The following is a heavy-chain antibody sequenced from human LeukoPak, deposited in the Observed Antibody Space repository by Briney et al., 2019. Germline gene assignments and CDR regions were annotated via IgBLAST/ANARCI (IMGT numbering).Heavy chain of an antibody. V-gene: IGHV3-9*01. CDR3: AKDKVYDILTGYNDY. CDR2: ISWNSVSI. J-gene: IGHJ4*02. CDR1: GITFDDYA. D-gene: IGHD3-9*01. Sequence: GRSLRLSCAVSGITFDDYAMHWVRQAPGKGLEWVSGISWNSVSIGYADSVKGRFTISRDNAKNSLYLQMNSLRAEDTALYYCAKDKVYDILTGYNDYWGQGTLVTVSS.